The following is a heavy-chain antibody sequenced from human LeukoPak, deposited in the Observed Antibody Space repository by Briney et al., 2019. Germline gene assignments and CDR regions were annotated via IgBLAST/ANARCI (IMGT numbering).Heavy chain of an antibody. CDR1: GCTFTNYA. D-gene: IGHD3-3*01. V-gene: IGHV1-3*01. Sequence: ASVKVSCKASGCTFTNYAMHWVRQAPGQRLEWMGWINAGNGNTKYSQKFQGRVTITRDTSASTAYMELSSLRSDDTAVYYCARGRIFGVVIPDDAFDIWGPRDNGHRLF. J-gene: IGHJ3*02. CDR3: ARGRIFGVVIPDDAFDI. CDR2: INAGNGNT.